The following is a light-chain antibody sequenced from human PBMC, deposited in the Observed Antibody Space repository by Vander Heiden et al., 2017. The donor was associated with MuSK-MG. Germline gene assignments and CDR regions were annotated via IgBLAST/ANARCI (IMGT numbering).Light chain of an antibody. V-gene: IGLV3-1*01. CDR1: KLGNLY. J-gene: IGLJ1*01. CDR2: KDI. Sequence: SYELTQPPSVSVSPGQTASINCSGDKLGNLYVSWSPQSPGQSPLLVICKDIKRPSGVPKRFSGSNSGNTATLTISGTQAMDEADYYCQAWDSITTVFGTGTKVTVL. CDR3: QAWDSITTV.